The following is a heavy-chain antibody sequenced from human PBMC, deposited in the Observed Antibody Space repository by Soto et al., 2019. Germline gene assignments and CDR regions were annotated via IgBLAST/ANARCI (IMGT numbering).Heavy chain of an antibody. CDR2: MNPNSGNT. V-gene: IGHV1-8*01. CDR1: GYTFTSYD. J-gene: IGHJ3*02. D-gene: IGHD6-19*01. Sequence: ASVKVSCKASGYTFTSYDINWVRQATGQGLEWMGWMNPNSGNTGYAQKFQGRVTRTRNTSISTAYMELSSLRSEDTAVYYCARCKVKDSSGCYDAFDIWGQGTMVTVSS. CDR3: ARCKVKDSSGCYDAFDI.